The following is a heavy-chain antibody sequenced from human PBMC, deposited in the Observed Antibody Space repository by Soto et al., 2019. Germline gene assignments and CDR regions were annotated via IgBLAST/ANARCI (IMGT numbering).Heavy chain of an antibody. D-gene: IGHD3-3*01. J-gene: IGHJ3*02. V-gene: IGHV3-23*01. Sequence: GGSLRLSCAASGFTFSSYAMSWVRQAPGKGLEWVSAISGSGGSTYYADSVKGRFTISRDNSKNTLYLQMNSLRAEDTAVYYCLGGGVLRFWEWLPQDAFDIWGQGTMVTVSS. CDR3: LGGGVLRFWEWLPQDAFDI. CDR2: ISGSGGST. CDR1: GFTFSSYA.